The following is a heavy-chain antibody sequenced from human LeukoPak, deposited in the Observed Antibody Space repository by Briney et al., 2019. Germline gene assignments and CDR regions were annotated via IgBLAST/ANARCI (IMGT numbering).Heavy chain of an antibody. CDR2: IIPIFGTA. CDR1: GYTFTSYD. CDR3: ARDEPPYCSGGSCFLGRNYYYYYYMDV. D-gene: IGHD2-15*01. V-gene: IGHV1-69*13. Sequence: GASVKVSCKASGYTFTSYDINWVRQAPGQGLEWMGGIIPIFGTANYAQKFQGRVTITADESTSTAYMELSSLRSEDTAVYYCARDEPPYCSGGSCFLGRNYYYYYYMDVWGKGTTVTISS. J-gene: IGHJ6*03.